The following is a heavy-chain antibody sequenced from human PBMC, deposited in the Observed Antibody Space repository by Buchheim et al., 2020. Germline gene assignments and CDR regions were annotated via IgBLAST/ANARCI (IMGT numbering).Heavy chain of an antibody. CDR3: ARGDAAAAAPEDY. D-gene: IGHD6-13*01. V-gene: IGHV3-30-3*01. CDR1: GFTFSSYA. CDR2: ISYDGSNK. J-gene: IGHJ4*02. Sequence: QVQLVESGGGVVQPGRSLRLSCAASGFTFSSYAMHWVRQAPGKGLEWVAVISYDGSNKYYADSVKGRFTISRDNSKNPLYLQMNSLRAEDTAVYYCARGDAAAAAPEDYWGQGTL.